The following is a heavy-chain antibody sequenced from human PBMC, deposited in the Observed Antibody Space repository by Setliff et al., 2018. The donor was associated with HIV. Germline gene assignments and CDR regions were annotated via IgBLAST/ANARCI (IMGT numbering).Heavy chain of an antibody. CDR1: GYTFTSYA. D-gene: IGHD3-3*01. CDR3: ARDDRDYDFWNGYAYYMDV. V-gene: IGHV1-3*01. CDR2: INPGNGNT. Sequence: ASVKVSCKASGYTFTSYAIHWVRQAPGQRLEWMGWINPGNGNTKYSQNFQGRVTITRDTSATTVYMELSSLRSEDTAVYYCARDDRDYDFWNGYAYYMDVWGKGTTVTVSS. J-gene: IGHJ6*03.